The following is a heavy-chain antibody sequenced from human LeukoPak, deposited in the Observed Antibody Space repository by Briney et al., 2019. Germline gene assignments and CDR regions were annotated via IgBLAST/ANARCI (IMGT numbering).Heavy chain of an antibody. J-gene: IGHJ4*02. D-gene: IGHD3-22*01. Sequence: GGTLRLSCAASGFTFSSYGMSWVRQAPGKGLEWVSAISGSGGSTYYADSVKGRFTISRDNSKNTLYLQMNSLRAEDTAVYYCAKVISSYDSSGYAEFDYWGQGTLVTVSS. CDR1: GFTFSSYG. V-gene: IGHV3-23*01. CDR3: AKVISSYDSSGYAEFDY. CDR2: ISGSGGST.